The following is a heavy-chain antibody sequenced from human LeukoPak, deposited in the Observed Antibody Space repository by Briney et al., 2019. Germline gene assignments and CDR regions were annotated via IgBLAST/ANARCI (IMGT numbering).Heavy chain of an antibody. CDR1: GGSISGYY. V-gene: IGHV4-59*01. CDR2: IYYSGST. J-gene: IGHJ4*02. Sequence: SETLSLTCTVSGGSISGYYWSWIRQPPGKGLEWIGYIYYSGSTKYNPSLKSRVTISVDASKTQFSLKLNSVTAADTAVYYCARGSRELYYFDYWGQGTLVTVSS. D-gene: IGHD1-7*01. CDR3: ARGSRELYYFDY.